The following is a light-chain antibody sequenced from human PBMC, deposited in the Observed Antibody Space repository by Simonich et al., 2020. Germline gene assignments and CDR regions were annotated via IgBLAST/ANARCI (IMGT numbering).Light chain of an antibody. Sequence: IVLTQSPGTLSLSPGERATLSCRASQSVSSSYLAWYQQKPGLAPRLLIYDASSRSTGIPDRFSGSGSGTDFTLTISRLEPEDFAVYYCQQYGSSPGTFGQGTKVEIK. J-gene: IGKJ1*01. CDR3: QQYGSSPGT. CDR1: QSVSSSY. CDR2: DAS. V-gene: IGKV3D-20*01.